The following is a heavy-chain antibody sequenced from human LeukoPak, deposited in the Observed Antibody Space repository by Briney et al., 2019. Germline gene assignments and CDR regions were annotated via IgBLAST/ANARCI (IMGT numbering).Heavy chain of an antibody. CDR1: GGTFSSYA. J-gene: IGHJ4*02. CDR3: AIDGGYSYXXXDY. CDR2: IIPILGIA. D-gene: IGHD5-18*01. V-gene: IGHV1-69*04. Sequence: SVKVSCKASGGTFSSYAISWVRQAPGQGLEWMGRIIPILGIANYAQKFQGRVTITADKSTSTAYMELSSLRSEDTAVYYCAIDGGYSYXXXDYWGQGTLVTVSS.